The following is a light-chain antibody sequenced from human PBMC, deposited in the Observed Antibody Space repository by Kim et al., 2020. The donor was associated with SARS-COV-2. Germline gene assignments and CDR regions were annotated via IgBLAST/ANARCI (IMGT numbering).Light chain of an antibody. V-gene: IGKV4-1*01. CDR1: QSVLHSSNNKNY. Sequence: ATINCKSSQSVLHSSNNKNYVAWYQQKPRQPPKLLIYWASTRESGVPDRFSGSGSGTDFTLTISSLQAEDVAVYYCHQYYTTPITFGQGTRLEIK. CDR2: WAS. J-gene: IGKJ5*01. CDR3: HQYYTTPIT.